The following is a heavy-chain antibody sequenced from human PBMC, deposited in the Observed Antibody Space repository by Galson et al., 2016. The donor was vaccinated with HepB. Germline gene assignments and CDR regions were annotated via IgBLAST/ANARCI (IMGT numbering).Heavy chain of an antibody. CDR1: GFPFDEYD. CDR3: ARDRRYSRSSSSSYKGMDV. Sequence: SLRLSCAASGFPFDEYDMSWVRQVPGKGLEWVSGIYRNGGITGYADSVRGRFTISRDNARKSLYLQMNSLRAEDTALYLCARDRRYSRSSSSSYKGMDVWGQGTSVFVSS. J-gene: IGHJ6*02. V-gene: IGHV3-20*01. CDR2: IYRNGGIT. D-gene: IGHD6-13*01.